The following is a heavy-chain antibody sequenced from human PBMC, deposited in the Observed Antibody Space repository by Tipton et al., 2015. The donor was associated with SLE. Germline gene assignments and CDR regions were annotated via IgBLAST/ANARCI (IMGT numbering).Heavy chain of an antibody. D-gene: IGHD2-2*01. J-gene: IGHJ3*02. V-gene: IGHV3-7*01. CDR3: ARDRAFSSFDI. CDR2: IKVDRSKK. CDR1: GFTFSSYW. Sequence: SLRLSCAASGFTFSSYWMSWVRQAPEKGLEWVANIKVDRSKKYYLDSVKGRFAISRDNAKNSLSLQMSSLRADDTALYYCARDRAFSSFDIWGQGTMVTVSS.